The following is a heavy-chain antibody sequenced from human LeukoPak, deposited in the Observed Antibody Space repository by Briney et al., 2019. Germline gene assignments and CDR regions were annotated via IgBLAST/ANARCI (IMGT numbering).Heavy chain of an antibody. CDR2: ISSSGSNI. V-gene: IGHV3-48*03. CDR3: ARTAFNWSQVGGNWFDP. CDR1: GFTFSSYS. Sequence: GGSLRLSCAASGFTFSSYSLNWVRQAPGKGLEWISYISSSGSNIDYADSVKGRFTISRDNGKNSLFLQMNSLRVEDTAVYYCARTAFNWSQVGGNWFDPWGQRTLVTVSS. D-gene: IGHD3-9*01. J-gene: IGHJ5*02.